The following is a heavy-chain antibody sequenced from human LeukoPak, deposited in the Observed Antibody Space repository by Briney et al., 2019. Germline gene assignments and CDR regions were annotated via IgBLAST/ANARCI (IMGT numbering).Heavy chain of an antibody. J-gene: IGHJ4*02. Sequence: PGGSLRLSCAASGFTFSDYYMSWIRQAPGKGLEWVSYISSSGSTIYYADSVKGRFTISRDNAKNSLYLQMNSLRAEDTAVYYCARDQRSKTRGYCSSTSCRSNVDYWGQGTLVTVSS. V-gene: IGHV3-11*04. CDR2: ISSSGSTI. CDR1: GFTFSDYY. D-gene: IGHD2-2*01. CDR3: ARDQRSKTRGYCSSTSCRSNVDY.